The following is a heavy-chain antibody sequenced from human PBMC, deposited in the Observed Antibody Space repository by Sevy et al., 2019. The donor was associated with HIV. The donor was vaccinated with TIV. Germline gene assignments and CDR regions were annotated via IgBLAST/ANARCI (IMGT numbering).Heavy chain of an antibody. Sequence: VKVSCKASGGTFSSYAISWVRQAPGQGLEWMGGIIPIFGTANYAQKFQGRVTITADESTSTAYMELSSLRSEDTAVYYCARATIVATTEDYYYYYGMDVWGQGTTVTVSS. CDR1: GGTFSSYA. D-gene: IGHD5-12*01. J-gene: IGHJ6*02. V-gene: IGHV1-69*13. CDR2: IIPIFGTA. CDR3: ARATIVATTEDYYYYYGMDV.